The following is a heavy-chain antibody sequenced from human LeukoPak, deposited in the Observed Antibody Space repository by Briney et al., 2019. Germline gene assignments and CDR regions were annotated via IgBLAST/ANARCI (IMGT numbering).Heavy chain of an antibody. V-gene: IGHV4-59*12. CDR1: GGSISNYY. CDR3: ARDPTVNFDY. J-gene: IGHJ4*02. D-gene: IGHD4-17*01. CDR2: IYYSGGT. Sequence: SETLSLTCTVSGGSISNYYWSWIRQPPGKGLEWIGYIYYSGGTNYNPSLKSRVTISVDTSKNQFSLKLSSVTAADTAVYYCARDPTVNFDYWGQGTLVTVSS.